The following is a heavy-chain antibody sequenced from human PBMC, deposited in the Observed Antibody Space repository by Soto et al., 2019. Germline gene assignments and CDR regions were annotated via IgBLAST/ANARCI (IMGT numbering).Heavy chain of an antibody. J-gene: IGHJ4*02. CDR2: IYHSGST. Sequence: PSETLSLTCAVSGYSISSGYYWGWIRQPPGKGLKWIGSIYHSGSTYYNPSLKSRVTISVDTSKNQFSLKLSSVTAADTAVYYCASLHYSKVPTHWGQGTLVTVSS. D-gene: IGHD4-4*01. CDR1: GYSISSGYY. CDR3: ASLHYSKVPTH. V-gene: IGHV4-38-2*01.